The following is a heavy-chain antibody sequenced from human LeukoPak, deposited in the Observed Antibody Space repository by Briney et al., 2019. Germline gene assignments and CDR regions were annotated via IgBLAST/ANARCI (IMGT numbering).Heavy chain of an antibody. D-gene: IGHD6-19*01. CDR1: GYTFTSYD. Sequence: GASVKVSCKASGYTFTSYDINWVRQATGQGLEWMGWMNPNSGNTGYAQKFQGRVTMTRNTSISTAYMELSSLRSEDTAVYYCARVFTGIPQFSGAVAGFFDYWGQGTLVTVSS. V-gene: IGHV1-8*01. CDR3: ARVFTGIPQFSGAVAGFFDY. J-gene: IGHJ4*02. CDR2: MNPNSGNT.